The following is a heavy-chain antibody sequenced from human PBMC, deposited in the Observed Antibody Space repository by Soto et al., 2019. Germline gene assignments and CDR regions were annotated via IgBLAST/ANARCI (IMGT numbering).Heavy chain of an antibody. J-gene: IGHJ4*02. CDR3: ARHRDYYDSSGTNFVN. Sequence: SETLSLTCTVYGGSISSISYYWGWIRQPPGKGLAWIGNIYYSRSTYYNPSRMSRVTISVDTSKNQFSLNLSSVTAADTAVYYCARHRDYYDSSGTNFVNWGQGTLVTVST. V-gene: IGHV4-39*01. CDR1: GGSISSISYY. CDR2: IYYSRST. D-gene: IGHD3-22*01.